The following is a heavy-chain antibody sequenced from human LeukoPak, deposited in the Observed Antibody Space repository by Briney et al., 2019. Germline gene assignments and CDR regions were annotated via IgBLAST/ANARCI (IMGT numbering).Heavy chain of an antibody. CDR1: GGSISSSSYY. V-gene: IGHV4-39*01. J-gene: IGHJ4*02. CDR3: ARQRAVEMATIIFDY. D-gene: IGHD5-24*01. Sequence: PSETLSLTCTVSGGSISSSSYYWGWIRQPPGKGLEWIGSIYCSGSTYYNPSLKSRVTISVDTSKNQFSLKLSSVTAADTAVYYCARQRAVEMATIIFDYWGQGTLVTVSS. CDR2: IYCSGST.